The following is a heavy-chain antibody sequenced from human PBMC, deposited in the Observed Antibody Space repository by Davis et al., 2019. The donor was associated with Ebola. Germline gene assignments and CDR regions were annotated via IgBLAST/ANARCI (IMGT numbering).Heavy chain of an antibody. CDR3: ARDGFHDYGDYGGAY. CDR2: INPSGGST. V-gene: IGHV1-46*01. D-gene: IGHD4-17*01. Sequence: ASVKVSCKASGYTFTGYYIHWVRQAPGQGLEWMGIINPSGGSTSYAQKFQGRVTITADESTSTAYMELSSLRSEDTAVYYCARDGFHDYGDYGGAYWGQGTLVTVSS. CDR1: GYTFTGYY. J-gene: IGHJ4*02.